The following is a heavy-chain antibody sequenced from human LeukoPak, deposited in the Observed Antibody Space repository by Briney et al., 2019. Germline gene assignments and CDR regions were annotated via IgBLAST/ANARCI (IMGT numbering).Heavy chain of an antibody. CDR3: ARTVGATIDAFDI. J-gene: IGHJ3*02. V-gene: IGHV3-30*04. D-gene: IGHD1-26*01. Sequence: GGSLRLSCVASGFNLRNYALHWVRQAPGKGLEWVALISYDGRIEYYTESVKGRFTISRDNSKNTLYLQMNSLRAEDTAVYYCARTVGATIDAFDIWGQGTMVTVSS. CDR1: GFNLRNYA. CDR2: ISYDGRIE.